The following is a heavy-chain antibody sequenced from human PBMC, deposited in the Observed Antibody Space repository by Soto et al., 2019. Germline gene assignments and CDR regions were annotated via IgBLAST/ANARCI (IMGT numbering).Heavy chain of an antibody. J-gene: IGHJ4*02. Sequence: SETLSLTCAVYGGSFSGYYWSWIRQPPGKGLEWIGEINHSGSTNYNPSLKSRVTISVDTSKNQFSLKLSSVTAADTAVYYCARAARRYCSSTSCRNYLAYWGQGTLVTVSS. V-gene: IGHV4-34*01. D-gene: IGHD2-2*01. CDR2: INHSGST. CDR1: GGSFSGYY. CDR3: ARAARRYCSSTSCRNYLAY.